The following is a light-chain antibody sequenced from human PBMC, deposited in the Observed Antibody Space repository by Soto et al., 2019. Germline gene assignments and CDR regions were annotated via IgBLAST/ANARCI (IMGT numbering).Light chain of an antibody. V-gene: IGKV3-15*01. Sequence: VVLTQSPATLSVSPGEGATLSCLASQSISSNLAWYQQKPGQAPRLLIYGASTRATGIPARFSGSGSGTEFTLTISSLQSEDFAIYYCQQYNNWPPLTFGGGTKVDI. CDR1: QSISSN. CDR3: QQYNNWPPLT. CDR2: GAS. J-gene: IGKJ4*01.